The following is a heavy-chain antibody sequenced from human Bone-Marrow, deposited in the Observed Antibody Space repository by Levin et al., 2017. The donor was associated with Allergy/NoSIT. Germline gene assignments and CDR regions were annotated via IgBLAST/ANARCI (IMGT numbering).Heavy chain of an antibody. J-gene: IGHJ4*02. CDR1: GFTFSSYG. V-gene: IGHV3-33*01. CDR2: IWYDGSNK. CDR3: AREIEDYVWGSYRPLDY. Sequence: GASVKVSCAASGFTFSSYGMHWVRQAPGKGLEWVAVIWYDGSNKYYADSVKGRFTISRDNSKNTLYLQMNSLRAEDTAVYYCAREIEDYVWGSYRPLDYWGQGTLVTVSS. D-gene: IGHD3-16*02.